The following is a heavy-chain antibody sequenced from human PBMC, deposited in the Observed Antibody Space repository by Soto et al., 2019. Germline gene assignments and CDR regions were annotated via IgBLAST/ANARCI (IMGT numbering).Heavy chain of an antibody. J-gene: IGHJ4*02. V-gene: IGHV1-69*01. D-gene: IGHD3-22*01. Sequence: QVQLVQSGAEVKKPGSSVKVSCKASGGTFSSYAISWVRQAPGQGLEWMGGIIPIFGTANYAQKFQGRVTITADESTSTAYMELSSLRSEDTAVHYCARGRTYYYDSSGYPPFDYWGQGTLVTVSS. CDR3: ARGRTYYYDSSGYPPFDY. CDR2: IIPIFGTA. CDR1: GGTFSSYA.